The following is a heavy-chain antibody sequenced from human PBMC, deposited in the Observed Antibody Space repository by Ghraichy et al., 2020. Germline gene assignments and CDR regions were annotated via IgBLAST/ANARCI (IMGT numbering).Heavy chain of an antibody. CDR3: ARHRVENGGFGMDV. Sequence: SETLSLTCTVSGGSVSRSSYYWGWIRQPPGKGLEWIGSIYYSGSTYYNPSLKSRVTISVSTSKNQFSLKLSSVTAADTAVYYCARHRVENGGFGMDVWGQGTTVTVSS. CDR2: IYYSGST. V-gene: IGHV4-39*01. CDR1: GGSVSRSSYY. D-gene: IGHD3-16*01. J-gene: IGHJ6*02.